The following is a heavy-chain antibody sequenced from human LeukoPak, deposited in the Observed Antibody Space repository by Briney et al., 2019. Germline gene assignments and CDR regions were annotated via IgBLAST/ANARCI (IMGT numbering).Heavy chain of an antibody. V-gene: IGHV3-7*01. CDR3: VRDSAPEGMDV. Sequence: GGSLRLSCAASGFTFSSFWMPWVRQAPGKGLEWVANIKQDGSQKSYVDSVKGRLTVSRDNAKNSLFLEMNNLRAEDMAVYYCVRDSAPEGMDVWGQGTTVTVS. CDR1: GFTFSSFW. J-gene: IGHJ6*02. CDR2: IKQDGSQK.